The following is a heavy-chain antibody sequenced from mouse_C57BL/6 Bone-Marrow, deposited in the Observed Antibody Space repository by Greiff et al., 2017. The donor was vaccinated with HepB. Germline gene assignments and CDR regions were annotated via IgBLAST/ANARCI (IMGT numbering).Heavy chain of an antibody. Sequence: VKLMESGAELARPGASVKLSCKASGYTFTSYGISWVKQRTGQGLEWIGEIYPRSGNTYYNEKFKGKATLTADKSSSTAYMELRSLTSEDSAVYFCARAPYYYGSSYWYFDVWGTGTTVTVAS. CDR2: IYPRSGNT. CDR3: ARAPYYYGSSYWYFDV. V-gene: IGHV1-81*01. J-gene: IGHJ1*03. CDR1: GYTFTSYG. D-gene: IGHD1-1*01.